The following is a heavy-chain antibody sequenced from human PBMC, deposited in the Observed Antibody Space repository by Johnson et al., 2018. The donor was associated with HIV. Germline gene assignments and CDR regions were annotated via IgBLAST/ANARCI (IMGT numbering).Heavy chain of an antibody. CDR2: IKEDGSEK. D-gene: IGHD5-24*01. J-gene: IGHJ3*01. V-gene: IGHV3-7*03. Sequence: VQLVESGGGLVQPGGSLRLSCAASGFTFSTYWMSWVRQAPGKGLEWVANIKEDGSEKYYVDSVKGRFTISRDNAKNSLYLQMNSLRAEDTAVYYCARFGDMATLRVIGDAFDVCGQGTMVTVSS. CDR1: GFTFSTYW. CDR3: ARFGDMATLRVIGDAFDV.